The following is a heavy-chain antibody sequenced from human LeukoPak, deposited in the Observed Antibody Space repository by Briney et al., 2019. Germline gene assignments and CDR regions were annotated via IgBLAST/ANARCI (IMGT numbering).Heavy chain of an antibody. CDR1: GFTFSDYY. D-gene: IGHD3-16*01. Sequence: GGSLRLSCAASGFTFSDYYMSWLRQAPGKGLEWVSYISTSGSAIYYADSVKGRFIISRDNAKNSLYLQMNSLRAEDTAVYYCARRVSVGEPYDYWGQGTLVTVSS. V-gene: IGHV3-11*01. CDR3: ARRVSVGEPYDY. J-gene: IGHJ4*02. CDR2: ISTSGSAI.